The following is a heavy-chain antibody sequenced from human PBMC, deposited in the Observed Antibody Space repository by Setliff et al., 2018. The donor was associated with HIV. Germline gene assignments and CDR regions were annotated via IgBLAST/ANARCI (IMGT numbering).Heavy chain of an antibody. CDR3: AKCGGVTCYSASWYFDY. CDR2: IRYDGSNQ. V-gene: IGHV3-30*02. Sequence: QAGGSLRLSCAASGFTFSTYGMQWVRQAPGKGLEWVAFIRYDGSNQYYADSVKGRFTISRDNSKNTLYLQMNSLRAEDTAVYYCAKCGGVTCYSASWYFDYWGQGTLVTVSS. CDR1: GFTFSTYG. D-gene: IGHD2-15*01. J-gene: IGHJ4*02.